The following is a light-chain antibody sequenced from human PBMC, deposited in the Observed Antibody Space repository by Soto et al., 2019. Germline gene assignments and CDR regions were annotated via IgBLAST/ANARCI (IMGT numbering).Light chain of an antibody. J-gene: IGKJ1*01. Sequence: DIHMTQSPSTLSEDIGDRVPINCRASQNINNWLAWYQQKPGKAPNLLIYGASSLQSGVPSRFSGSGSGTEFTLTISSLQPEDFATYYCLQHNSYPRTFGQGTKVDIK. CDR1: QNINNW. V-gene: IGKV1-5*01. CDR3: LQHNSYPRT. CDR2: GAS.